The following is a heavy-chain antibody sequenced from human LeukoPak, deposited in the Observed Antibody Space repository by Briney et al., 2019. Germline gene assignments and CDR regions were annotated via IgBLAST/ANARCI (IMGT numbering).Heavy chain of an antibody. J-gene: IGHJ4*02. Sequence: GGPLRLSFAASGFHFNKYKMKWVRPAPGKGMEWGFFITLSSSSLYYADSVKGRFTISRDNAKNSLYLQMNSLRAEDTAVYYCAREPTYSSSWYTSCDYWGQGTLVTVSS. CDR3: AREPTYSSSWYTSCDY. CDR1: GFHFNKYK. V-gene: IGHV3-48*01. D-gene: IGHD6-13*01. CDR2: ITLSSSSL.